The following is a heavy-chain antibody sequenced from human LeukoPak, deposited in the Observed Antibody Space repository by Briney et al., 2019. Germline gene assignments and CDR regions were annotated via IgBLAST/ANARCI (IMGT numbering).Heavy chain of an antibody. D-gene: IGHD1-26*01. Sequence: GASVKVSCKASGYTFTGYYMHWVRQAPGQGLEWMGWINPNSGDTNYAQKFQGRVTTTRDTSISTAYMELSRLRSDDTAVYYCARDGGAEWELRHPRYWGQGTLVTVSS. V-gene: IGHV1-2*02. CDR2: INPNSGDT. J-gene: IGHJ4*02. CDR3: ARDGGAEWELRHPRY. CDR1: GYTFTGYY.